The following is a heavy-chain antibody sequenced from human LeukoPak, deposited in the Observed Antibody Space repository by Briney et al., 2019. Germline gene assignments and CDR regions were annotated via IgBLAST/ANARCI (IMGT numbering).Heavy chain of an antibody. J-gene: IGHJ4*02. CDR3: ARARRTNGYNTPYFDY. D-gene: IGHD5-24*01. V-gene: IGHV3-21*01. CDR2: ISSTSGYI. Sequence: PGGSLRLSCEASGFTFSDYNMNWVRQSPGKGLDWVSFISSTSGYIYYADSLKGRFTISRDNAKNSLYLQMNSLRLEHTAVYYCARARRTNGYNTPYFDYWGQGTLVTVSS. CDR1: GFTFSDYN.